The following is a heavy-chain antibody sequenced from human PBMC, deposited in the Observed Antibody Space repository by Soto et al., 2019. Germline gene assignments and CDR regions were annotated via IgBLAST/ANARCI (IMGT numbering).Heavy chain of an antibody. CDR2: ISGSGGST. J-gene: IGHJ4*02. CDR3: AKPGIAVAGVDY. V-gene: IGHV3-23*01. Sequence: EVQLLESGGGLVQPGGSLRLSCAASGFTFSSYAMSWVRQAPGKGLEWVSAISGSGGSTYYADSVKGRFNISRDDAKNTLYLQMTSLRAEDTAVYYCAKPGIAVAGVDYWGQGTLVTVSS. CDR1: GFTFSSYA. D-gene: IGHD6-19*01.